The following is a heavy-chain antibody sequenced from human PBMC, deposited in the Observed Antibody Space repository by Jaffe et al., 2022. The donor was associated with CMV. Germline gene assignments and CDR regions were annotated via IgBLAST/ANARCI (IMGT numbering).Heavy chain of an antibody. Sequence: QVQLVESGGGLVKPGGSLRLSCAASGFTFSDYYMSWIRQAPGKGLEWVSYISSSSSYTNYADSVKGRFTISRDNAKNSLYLQMNSLRAEDTAVYYCARSPPYGDYSCYFDYWGQGTLVTVSS. J-gene: IGHJ4*02. D-gene: IGHD4-17*01. CDR3: ARSPPYGDYSCYFDY. CDR2: ISSSSSYT. CDR1: GFTFSDYY. V-gene: IGHV3-11*06.